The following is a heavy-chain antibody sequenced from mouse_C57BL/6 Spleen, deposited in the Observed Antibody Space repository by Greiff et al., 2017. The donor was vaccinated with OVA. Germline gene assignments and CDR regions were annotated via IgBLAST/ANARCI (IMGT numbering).Heavy chain of an antibody. V-gene: IGHV1-50*01. CDR1: GYTFTSYW. CDR3: ARGPVAPFAY. D-gene: IGHD1-1*01. CDR2: IDPSDSYT. J-gene: IGHJ3*01. Sequence: QVQLQQPGAELVKPGASVKLSCKASGYTFTSYWMQWVKQRPGQGLEWIGEIDPSDSYTNYNQKFKGKATLTVDTSSSTAYMQLSSLTSEDSAVYYCARGPVAPFAYWGQGTLVTVSA.